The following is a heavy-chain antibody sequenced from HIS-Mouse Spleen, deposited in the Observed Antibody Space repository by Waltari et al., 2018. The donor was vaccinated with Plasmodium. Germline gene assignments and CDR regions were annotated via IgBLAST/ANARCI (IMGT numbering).Heavy chain of an antibody. Sequence: QVQLVESGGGVVQTGRSLRLSCAASGFTFSSYGMHWVRQAPGKGLEWVAVISYDGSNKYYADSVKGRFTISRDNSKNTLYLQMNSLRAEDTAVYYCAKAQGVINFDYWGQGTLVTVSS. CDR3: AKAQGVINFDY. V-gene: IGHV3-30*18. CDR1: GFTFSSYG. D-gene: IGHD3-16*01. J-gene: IGHJ4*02. CDR2: ISYDGSNK.